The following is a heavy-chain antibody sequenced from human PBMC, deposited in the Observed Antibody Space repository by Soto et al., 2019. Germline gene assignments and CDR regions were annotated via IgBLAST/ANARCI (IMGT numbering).Heavy chain of an antibody. CDR1: GGSISSGAYY. D-gene: IGHD3-10*01. CDR2: IYYSGST. V-gene: IGHV4-61*08. J-gene: IGHJ2*01. CDR3: ARVVRGVMIWYFDL. Sequence: SETLSLTCTVSGGSISSGAYYWSWIRQHPGKGLEWIGYIYYSGSTNYNPSLKSRVTISVDTSKNQFSLKLSSVTAADTAVYYCARVVRGVMIWYFDLWGRGTLVTVSS.